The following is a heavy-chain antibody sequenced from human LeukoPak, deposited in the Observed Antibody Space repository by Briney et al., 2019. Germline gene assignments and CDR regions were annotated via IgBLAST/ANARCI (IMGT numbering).Heavy chain of an antibody. J-gene: IGHJ4*02. CDR3: ARGGHYYDSSGYYYGASDY. V-gene: IGHV4-59*08. CDR2: IYYSGST. Sequence: KTSETLSLTCTVSGGSISSYYWSWIRQPPGKGLEWIGYIYYSGSTNYNPSLKSRVTISVDTSKNQFSLKLSSVTAADTAVYYCARGGHYYDSSGYYYGASDYWGQGTLVTVSS. CDR1: GGSISSYY. D-gene: IGHD3-22*01.